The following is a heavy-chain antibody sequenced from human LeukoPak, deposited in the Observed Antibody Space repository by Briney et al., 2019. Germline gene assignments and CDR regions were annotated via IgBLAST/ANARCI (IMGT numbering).Heavy chain of an antibody. CDR1: GGTFSSYA. D-gene: IGHD2-15*01. J-gene: IGHJ4*02. V-gene: IGHV1-69*13. CDR3: ARVRDIVVVVAEYYFDY. Sequence: SVKVSCKASGGTFSSYAISWVRQAPGQGLEWMRGIIPIFGTANYAQKFQGRVTITADESTSTAYMELSSLRSEDTAVYYCARVRDIVVVVAEYYFDYWGQGTLVTVSS. CDR2: IIPIFGTA.